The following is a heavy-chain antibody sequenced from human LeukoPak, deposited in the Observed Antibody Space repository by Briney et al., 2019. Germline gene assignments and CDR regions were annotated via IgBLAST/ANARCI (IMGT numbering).Heavy chain of an antibody. CDR1: GFTFSSHS. CDR2: ISYDGSNK. J-gene: IGHJ3*02. D-gene: IGHD3-22*01. CDR3: ARRITMIAIDAFDI. Sequence: PGRSLRLSCAASGFTFSSHSMHWVRQAPGKGLEWVAVISYDGSNKYYADSVKGRFTISRDNSKNTLYLQMNSLRAEDTAVYYCARRITMIAIDAFDIWGQGTMVTVSS. V-gene: IGHV3-30*04.